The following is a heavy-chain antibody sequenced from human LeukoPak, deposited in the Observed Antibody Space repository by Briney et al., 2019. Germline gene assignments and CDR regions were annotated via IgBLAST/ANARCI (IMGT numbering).Heavy chain of an antibody. J-gene: IGHJ3*02. V-gene: IGHV1-69*05. CDR1: GGTFSSYA. CDR3: ARESTGERGSYDAFDI. D-gene: IGHD7-27*01. Sequence: SVKVSCKASGGTFSSYAISWVRQAPGQGLEWMGGIIPIFGTANYAQKFQGRVTITTDESTSTAYMELSSLRSEDTAVYYCARESTGERGSYDAFDIWGQGTMVTVSS. CDR2: IIPIFGTA.